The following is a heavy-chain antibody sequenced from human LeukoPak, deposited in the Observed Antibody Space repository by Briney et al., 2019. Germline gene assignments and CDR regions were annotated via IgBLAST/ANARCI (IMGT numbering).Heavy chain of an antibody. V-gene: IGHV3-30*02. CDR1: GFTFISYA. Sequence: PGGALRLSCAASGFTFISYAMQWVRQAPGKGLERVAFILYVGSNKYYADSVKGRLTNSRDNSKNTLYLQMNSLTAEDTAVYYCAKGRDTYQYGMDVWGQGTTVTVSS. CDR2: ILYVGSNK. CDR3: AKGRDTYQYGMDV. J-gene: IGHJ6*02.